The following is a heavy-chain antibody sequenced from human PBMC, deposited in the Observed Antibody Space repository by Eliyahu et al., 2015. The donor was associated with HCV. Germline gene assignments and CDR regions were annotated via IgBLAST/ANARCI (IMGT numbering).Heavy chain of an antibody. Sequence: QVQLQESGPGLVKPSETLSLTCTVSGGSITXYYWSWIRQPPGKGLEWIGYIYYRGSTNYNPPLKSRVTISVDTSKNQFSLNLTSVTAADTAVYYCASGGGGIAVAGTGGWFDPWGQGTLVTVSS. V-gene: IGHV4-59*01. CDR1: GGSITXYY. D-gene: IGHD6-19*01. CDR2: IYYRGST. J-gene: IGHJ5*02. CDR3: ASGGGGIAVAGTGGWFDP.